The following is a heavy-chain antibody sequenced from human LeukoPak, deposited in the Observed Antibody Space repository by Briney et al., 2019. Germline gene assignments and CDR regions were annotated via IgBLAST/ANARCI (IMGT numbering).Heavy chain of an antibody. D-gene: IGHD3-10*01. CDR2: ISSSSSYI. CDR3: AREASGSDPNFDY. Sequence: PGGSLRLSCAASGFTFSSYSMNWVRQAPGKGLEWVSSISSSSSYIYYADSVKGRFTISRDNAKSSLYLQMNSLRAEGTAVYYCAREASGSDPNFDYWGQGTLVTVSS. V-gene: IGHV3-21*01. CDR1: GFTFSSYS. J-gene: IGHJ4*02.